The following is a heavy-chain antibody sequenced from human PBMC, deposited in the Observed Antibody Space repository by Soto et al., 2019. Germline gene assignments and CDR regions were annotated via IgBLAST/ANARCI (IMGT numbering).Heavy chain of an antibody. CDR1: GFTFSSYS. V-gene: IGHV3-48*02. CDR3: ARESRFLAWLSLNWFDP. CDR2: ISSSSSTI. J-gene: IGHJ5*02. Sequence: EVQLVESGGGLVQPGGSLRLSCAASGFTFSSYSMNWVRQAPGKGLEWVSYISSSSSTIFYSDSVKGRFTISRDNAKNSLYLQMNSLGDEDTAVYYCARESRFLAWLSLNWFDPWGQGTLVTVSS. D-gene: IGHD3-3*01.